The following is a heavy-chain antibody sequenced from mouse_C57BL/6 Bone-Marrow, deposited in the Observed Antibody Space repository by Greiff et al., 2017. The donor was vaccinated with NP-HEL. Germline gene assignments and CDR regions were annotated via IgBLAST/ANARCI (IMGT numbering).Heavy chain of an antibody. Sequence: EVQLQQSGPELVKPGASVQISCKASGYTFTDSYMNWVKQSHGKSLAWIGDINPNNGGTSYNQKFKGKATLTVDKSSSTAYMELRSLTSEDSAVYYCARATYYEYDGAMDFGGQGTSVTVSS. J-gene: IGHJ4*01. D-gene: IGHD2-4*01. V-gene: IGHV1-26*01. CDR1: GYTFTDSY. CDR2: INPNNGGT. CDR3: ARATYYEYDGAMDF.